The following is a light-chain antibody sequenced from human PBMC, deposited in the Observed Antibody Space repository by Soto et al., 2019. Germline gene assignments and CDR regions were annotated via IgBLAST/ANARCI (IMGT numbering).Light chain of an antibody. Sequence: QSVLTQPASVSGPPGQSITISCTGTSSDVGSYNLVSWYQQHPGKAPKLMIYEGSKRPSGVSNRFSGSKSGNTASLTISGLQAEDEADYYCCSYAGSSTPSVFGGGTKLTVL. CDR1: SSDVGSYNL. V-gene: IGLV2-23*01. J-gene: IGLJ2*01. CDR2: EGS. CDR3: CSYAGSSTPSV.